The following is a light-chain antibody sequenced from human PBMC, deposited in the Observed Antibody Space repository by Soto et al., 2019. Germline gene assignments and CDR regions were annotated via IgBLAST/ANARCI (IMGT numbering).Light chain of an antibody. CDR1: QRVTGTN. Sequence: IVLTKSPVTLSLSPGEGATLSCRASQRVTGTNLAWYQQRAGQAPRLLIYDAVRRATGIPDRFSGSGSGTDFTLTISRLEPEDFAVYYCHQYGSSLGTFGQGTKVEV. CDR3: HQYGSSLGT. CDR2: DAV. V-gene: IGKV3-20*01. J-gene: IGKJ2*01.